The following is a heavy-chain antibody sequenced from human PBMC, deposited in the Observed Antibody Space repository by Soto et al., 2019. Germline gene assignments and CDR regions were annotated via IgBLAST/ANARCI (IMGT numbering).Heavy chain of an antibody. CDR3: ARDVGKCVINTCYKPAY. J-gene: IGHJ4*02. CDR1: GFTFSSYW. D-gene: IGHD3-22*01. Sequence: EVQLVESGGGLLQPGGSLRLSCAASGFTFSSYWMHWVRQVPGKGLEWVSRISSDGGDTSYADSVKGRFTISRDNARNTLYLQMSSLRSEDTAVYYSARDVGKCVINTCYKPAYWGQGTLVTVSS. V-gene: IGHV3-74*01. CDR2: ISSDGGDT.